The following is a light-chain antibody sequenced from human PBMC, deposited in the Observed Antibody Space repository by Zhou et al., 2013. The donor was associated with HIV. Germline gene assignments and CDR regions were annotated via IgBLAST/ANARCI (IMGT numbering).Light chain of an antibody. CDR1: QSVSSSY. V-gene: IGKV3-20*01. Sequence: EIVLTQSPGTLSLSPGERATLSCRASQSVSSSYLAWYQQKSGQAPRLLISGASTRATGIPARFSGSGSGTDFTLTISRLEPEDFAVYYCQHYGHSPIFGGGTRVDIK. J-gene: IGKJ4*01. CDR2: GAS. CDR3: QHYGHSPI.